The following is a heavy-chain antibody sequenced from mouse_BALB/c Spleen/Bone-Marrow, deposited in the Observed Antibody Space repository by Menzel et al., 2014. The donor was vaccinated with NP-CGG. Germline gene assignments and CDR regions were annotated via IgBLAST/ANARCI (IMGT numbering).Heavy chain of an antibody. Sequence: EVHLVESGGGLVQPKGSLKLSCAASGFTFNIYAMNWVRQALRKGLEWVARISSKSTNYTTCYADSVKDRFTISSDDSQSMLYLQMNSLKTEDTAIYYCVRQDYDYPMDYWGQGTPVTVSS. CDR1: GFTFNIYA. D-gene: IGHD2-4*01. CDR2: ISSKSTNYTT. CDR3: VRQDYDYPMDY. J-gene: IGHJ4*01. V-gene: IGHV10-1*01.